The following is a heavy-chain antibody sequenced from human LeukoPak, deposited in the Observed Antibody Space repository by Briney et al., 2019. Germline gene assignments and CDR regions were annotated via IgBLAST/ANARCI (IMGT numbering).Heavy chain of an antibody. J-gene: IGHJ4*02. Sequence: PSETLSLTRIVSGASISNYYWSWIRQPAGKGLEWIGRIYTSGSTNYKPSLKSRVTMSADTSKNQFSLKLSSVTAADTAVYYCARSLSGSYSYFDYWGQGTLVTVSS. CDR1: GASISNYY. V-gene: IGHV4-4*07. CDR3: ARSLSGSYSYFDY. D-gene: IGHD1-26*01. CDR2: IYTSGST.